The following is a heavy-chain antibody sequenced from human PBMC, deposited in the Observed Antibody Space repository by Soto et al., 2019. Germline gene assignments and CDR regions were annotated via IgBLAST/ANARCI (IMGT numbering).Heavy chain of an antibody. CDR2: MSHSGGS. Sequence: QVQLQQWGAGLLKPSETLSRTCAVYGGSVSRGSYYWSWIRQPPGKGLEWIGEMSHSGGSHFNPSLKSRVTISVDTSKKQFSMKMSSVTAEDTALYYCARVERGTATTVVDAFDIWGPGTMVTVSS. CDR1: GGSVSRGSYY. D-gene: IGHD2-21*02. J-gene: IGHJ3*02. CDR3: ARVERGTATTVVDAFDI. V-gene: IGHV4-34*01.